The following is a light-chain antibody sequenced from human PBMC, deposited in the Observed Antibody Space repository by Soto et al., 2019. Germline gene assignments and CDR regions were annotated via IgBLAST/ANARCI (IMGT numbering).Light chain of an antibody. Sequence: IVMTQSPATLSVSPGDTVTLSCRASQSVGSYIAWHQQKPGQAPRLLVYGIYTRATGVPARFSGSGAGTEFTLTITSLQAEDFAIYYCQKYNDWPPSWTVGQGTKVEIK. CDR3: QKYNDWPPSWT. CDR1: QSVGSY. J-gene: IGKJ1*01. V-gene: IGKV3-15*01. CDR2: GIY.